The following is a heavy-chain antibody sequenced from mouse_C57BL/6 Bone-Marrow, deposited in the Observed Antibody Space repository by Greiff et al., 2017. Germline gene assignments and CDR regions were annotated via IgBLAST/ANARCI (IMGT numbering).Heavy chain of an antibody. CDR1: GYAFSSYW. J-gene: IGHJ3*01. V-gene: IGHV1-80*01. CDR3: ARGGFYSNPWFAY. Sequence: VQLQQSGAELVKPGASVKISCKASGYAFSSYWMNWVKQRPGKGLEWIGQIYPGDGDTNYNGKFKGKATLTADKSSSTAYMQLSSLTSEDSAVYFCARGGFYSNPWFAYWGQGTLVTVSA. CDR2: IYPGDGDT. D-gene: IGHD2-5*01.